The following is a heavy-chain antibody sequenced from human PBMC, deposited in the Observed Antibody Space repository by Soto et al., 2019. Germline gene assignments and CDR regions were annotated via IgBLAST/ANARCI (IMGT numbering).Heavy chain of an antibody. J-gene: IGHJ5*02. CDR2: ISAYNGNT. V-gene: IGHV1-18*01. CDR3: ASWDRITIFGVVPGCLDR. D-gene: IGHD3-3*01. Sequence: APVKVSCKASGATFTSYGISRVRQVPGQGLERMGWISAYNGNTNYAQKLQGRVTMTPDTSTSAAYMELRSLGSDATAMYYCASWDRITIFGVVPGCLDRWGQRTLETV. CDR1: GATFTSYG.